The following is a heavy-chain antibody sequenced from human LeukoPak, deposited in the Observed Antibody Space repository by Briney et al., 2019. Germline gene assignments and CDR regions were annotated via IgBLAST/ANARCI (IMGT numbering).Heavy chain of an antibody. CDR2: IYYSGST. D-gene: IGHD5-18*01. J-gene: IGHJ4*02. CDR3: ARMSDTAMVWIGTFDY. Sequence: SETLSLTCSVSGASISNYYWSWIRQPPGKGLEWIGYIYYSGSTNYNPSLKSRVTISVDTSKNQFSLKLSSVTAADTAVYYCARMSDTAMVWIGTFDYWGQGTLVTVSS. CDR1: GASISNYY. V-gene: IGHV4-59*01.